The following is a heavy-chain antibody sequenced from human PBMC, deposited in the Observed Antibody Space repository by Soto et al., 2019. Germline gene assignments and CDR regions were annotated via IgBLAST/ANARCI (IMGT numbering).Heavy chain of an antibody. D-gene: IGHD4-17*01. CDR3: ARDGYGGNSVMDY. CDR1: GFTFSSYA. Sequence: ESGGGVVQPGRSLRLSCAASGFTFSSYAMHWVRQAPGKGLEWVAVISYDGSNKYYADSVKGRFTISRDNSKNTLYLQMNSLRAEDTAVYYCARDGYGGNSVMDYWGQGTLVTVSS. CDR2: ISYDGSNK. V-gene: IGHV3-30-3*01. J-gene: IGHJ4*02.